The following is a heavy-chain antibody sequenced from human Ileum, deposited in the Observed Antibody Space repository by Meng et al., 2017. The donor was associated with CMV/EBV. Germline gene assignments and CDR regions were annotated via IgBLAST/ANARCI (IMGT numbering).Heavy chain of an antibody. CDR1: GFTFGDYA. Sequence: GESLKISCTVSGFTFGDYAMTWARQAPGKAPEWVGFIRAKAYGGTTEYATSVKGRFTISRDDSESIAYLQMDSLKTEDTAVYYCTTDLGPREGHWFDPWGQGT. D-gene: IGHD3-16*01. CDR2: IRAKAYGGTT. V-gene: IGHV3-49*04. J-gene: IGHJ5*02. CDR3: TTDLGPREGHWFDP.